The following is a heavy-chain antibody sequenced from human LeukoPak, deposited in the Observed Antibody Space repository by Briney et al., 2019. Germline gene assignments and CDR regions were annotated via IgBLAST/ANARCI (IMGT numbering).Heavy chain of an antibody. Sequence: GGSLRLSCAASGFTFNSYAMSWVRQAPGKGLEWVSGISGSGGTTYYADSVKGRFTISRDNSKNTLYVQMNRVRAEDTAVYYCAKNYDSSGYYWDYWGQGTPVTVSS. J-gene: IGHJ4*02. V-gene: IGHV3-23*01. CDR1: GFTFNSYA. CDR3: AKNYDSSGYYWDY. D-gene: IGHD3-22*01. CDR2: ISGSGGTT.